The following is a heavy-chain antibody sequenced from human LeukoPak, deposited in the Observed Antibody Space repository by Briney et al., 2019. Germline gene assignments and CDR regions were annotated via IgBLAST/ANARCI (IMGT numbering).Heavy chain of an antibody. V-gene: IGHV3-74*01. CDR2: SDGGGSGT. D-gene: IGHD3-22*01. CDR1: GFTFSNYW. J-gene: IGHJ4*01. Sequence: GGSLRLSCAASGFTFSNYWMHWVRQVPGKGLVWVSRSDGGGSGTSYADSVKGRFSISRDNAKSILYLQMNSLRAEDTAVYYCARGPGSSGGAYVGDYWGHGTLVTVSS. CDR3: ARGPGSSGGAYVGDY.